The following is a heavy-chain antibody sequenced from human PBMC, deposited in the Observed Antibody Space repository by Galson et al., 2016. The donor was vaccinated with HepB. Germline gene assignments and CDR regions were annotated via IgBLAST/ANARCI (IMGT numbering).Heavy chain of an antibody. V-gene: IGHV4-39*07. J-gene: IGHJ4*02. CDR3: ASTWGY. CDR2: ANYSGNA. D-gene: IGHD7-27*01. Sequence: SETLSLTCTVSGRSVSRGSYYWGWIRQPPGKGLEWIGSANYSGNAYYNPTLKSRVTVSIDPSKSQVSLKLTSVTVADTAVYYCASTWGYWGQGALVTVSS. CDR1: GRSVSRGSYY.